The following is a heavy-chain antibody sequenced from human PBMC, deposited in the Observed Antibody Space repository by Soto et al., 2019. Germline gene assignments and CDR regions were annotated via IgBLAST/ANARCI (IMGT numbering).Heavy chain of an antibody. CDR3: ARLYYDYV. CDR2: VSLDSDSI. V-gene: IGHV3-48*02. J-gene: IGHJ6*02. D-gene: IGHD3-3*01. Sequence: GGSLRLSCRASGSDFSTYSMDWVRQAPGQGLEWIAYVSLDSDSIQYADSVKGRFTISRDDAENSLYLQMDSLRDEDTATYYCARLYYDYVWGQGTTVTVSS. CDR1: GSDFSTYS.